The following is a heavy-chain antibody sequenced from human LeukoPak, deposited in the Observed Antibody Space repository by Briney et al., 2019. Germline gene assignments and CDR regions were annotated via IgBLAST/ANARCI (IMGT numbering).Heavy chain of an antibody. CDR3: ARLVRGPIVVVVAADAFDI. Sequence: PGGSLRLSCAASGFIFSSYAMSWVRQAPGKGLEWVSAISGSGGSTYYADSVKGRFTISRDISKNTLYLQMDSLRAEDTAVYYCARLVRGPIVVVVAADAFDIWGQGTMVTVSS. CDR1: GFIFSSYA. V-gene: IGHV3-23*01. D-gene: IGHD2-15*01. CDR2: ISGSGGST. J-gene: IGHJ3*02.